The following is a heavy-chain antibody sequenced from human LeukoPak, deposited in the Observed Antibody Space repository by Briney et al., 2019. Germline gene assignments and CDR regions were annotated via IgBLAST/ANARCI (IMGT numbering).Heavy chain of an antibody. D-gene: IGHD2-2*02. V-gene: IGHV4-34*01. CDR1: GGSFSGYY. CDR3: ARDCSSTSCYSRGFVRFTNRFDP. Sequence: SETLSLTCAVYGGSFSGYYWSWIRQPPGKGLEWIGEINHSGSTNYNPSLKSRVTISVDTSKNQFSLKLSSVTAADTAVYYCARDCSSTSCYSRGFVRFTNRFDPRGQGTLVTVSS. CDR2: INHSGST. J-gene: IGHJ5*02.